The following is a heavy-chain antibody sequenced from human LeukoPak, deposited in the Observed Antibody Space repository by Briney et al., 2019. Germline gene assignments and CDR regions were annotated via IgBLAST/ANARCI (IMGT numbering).Heavy chain of an antibody. V-gene: IGHV4-30-4*01. J-gene: IGHJ5*02. CDR3: ARVYYDSSGYSNWFDP. D-gene: IGHD3-22*01. CDR2: IYYSGST. CDR1: GGSISSGDYY. Sequence: SETLSLTCTVSGGSISSGDYYWSWLRQPPGKGLEWIGYIYYSGSTYYNPSLKSRVTISVDTSKNQFSLKLSSVTAADTAVYYCARVYYDSSGYSNWFDPWGQGTLVTVSS.